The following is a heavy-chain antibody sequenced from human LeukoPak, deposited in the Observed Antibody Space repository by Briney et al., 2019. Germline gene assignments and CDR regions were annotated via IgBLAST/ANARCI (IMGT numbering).Heavy chain of an antibody. CDR2: IYYSGST. Sequence: SETLSLTCAVYGGSFRGYYWSWIRQPPGKGLEWIGYIYYSGSTNYNPSLKSRVTISVGTSKNQFSLKLSSVTAADTAVYYCARVVPAAKYYYYYYGMGVWGQGTTVTVSS. J-gene: IGHJ6*02. CDR3: ARVVPAAKYYYYYYGMGV. D-gene: IGHD2-2*01. CDR1: GGSFRGYY. V-gene: IGHV4-59*01.